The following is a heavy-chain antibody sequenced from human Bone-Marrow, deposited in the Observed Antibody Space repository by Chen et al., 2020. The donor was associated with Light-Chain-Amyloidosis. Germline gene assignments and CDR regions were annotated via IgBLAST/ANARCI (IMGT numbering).Heavy chain of an antibody. D-gene: IGHD3-10*01. J-gene: IGHJ4*02. V-gene: IGHV3-23*04. Sequence: EVQLVESGGGLVQPGGSLRLSCATSVFTFSSFGMSWVRQAPGKGLEWVSTVSGSTVSTYYAGAVKGRFIISRDNSKSTLYLQMNSLRAGDTAVYFCTRKGGYFDFWGQGSLVTVSS. CDR3: TRKGGYFDF. CDR2: VSGSTVST. CDR1: VFTFSSFG.